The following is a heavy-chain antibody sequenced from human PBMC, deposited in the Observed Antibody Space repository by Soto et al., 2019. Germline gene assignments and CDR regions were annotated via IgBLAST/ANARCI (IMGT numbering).Heavy chain of an antibody. CDR3: ARFPDSSGWESGYDYYGMDV. Sequence: GESLKISCKGSGYSLTSYWISWVRQMPGKGLEWMGRIDPSDSYTNYSPSFQGHVTISADKSISTAYLQWSSLKASDTAMYYCARFPDSSGWESGYDYYGMDVWGQGTTVTVSS. D-gene: IGHD6-19*01. J-gene: IGHJ6*02. CDR2: IDPSDSYT. CDR1: GYSLTSYW. V-gene: IGHV5-10-1*01.